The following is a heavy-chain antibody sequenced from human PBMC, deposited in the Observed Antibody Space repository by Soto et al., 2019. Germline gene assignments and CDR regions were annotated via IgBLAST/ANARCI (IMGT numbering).Heavy chain of an antibody. CDR1: GYSSTTYF. J-gene: IGHJ3*02. CDR2: IHPSGGIT. V-gene: IGHV1-46*01. CDR3: ARTTHEPYCSRPSCPRDAFDI. Sequence: ASVKVSCKASGYSSTTYFIHWVRQAPGQGLEWMGVIHPSGGITNYAQKLQGRVTMTTDTSTSTAYMELRSLRSDDTAVYYCARTTHEPYCSRPSCPRDAFDIWGQGTMVTVSS. D-gene: IGHD2-2*01.